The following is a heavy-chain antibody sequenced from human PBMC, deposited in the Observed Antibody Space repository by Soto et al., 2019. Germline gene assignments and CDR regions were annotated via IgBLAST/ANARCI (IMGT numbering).Heavy chain of an antibody. J-gene: IGHJ4*02. D-gene: IGHD3-3*01. Sequence: NPSETLSLTCTVSGGSISSGGHYWNWIRQHPGKGLEWIGYIYNSGSTYYNPSLKSRVTISVDTSKNQFSLKLSSVTAADTAVYYCASHLNWTGYYTYWGQGTLVTVSS. CDR1: GGSISSGGHY. CDR2: IYNSGST. V-gene: IGHV4-31*03. CDR3: ASHLNWTGYYTY.